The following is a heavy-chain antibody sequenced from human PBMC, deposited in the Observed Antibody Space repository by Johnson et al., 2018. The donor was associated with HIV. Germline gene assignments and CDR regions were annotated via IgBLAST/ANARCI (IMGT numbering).Heavy chain of an antibody. CDR3: AKAAYSGSSQGDAFDI. J-gene: IGHJ3*02. D-gene: IGHD1-26*01. V-gene: IGHV3-30-3*01. Sequence: QVQLVESGGGVVQPGRSLRLSCAASGFTFSSYAMHWVRQAPGKGLEWVAVISYAGSNKYYADSVKDRFTISRDNSKNTMYPQMNSLRTEDTAGYYCAKAAYSGSSQGDAFDIWGQGTMVTVSS. CDR2: ISYAGSNK. CDR1: GFTFSSYA.